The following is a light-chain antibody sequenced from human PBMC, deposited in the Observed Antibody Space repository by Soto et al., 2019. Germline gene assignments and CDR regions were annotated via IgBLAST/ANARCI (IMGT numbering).Light chain of an antibody. J-gene: IGKJ4*01. Sequence: DIVMTQSPDSLAVSLGERATIHCKSSESIVFTSDNKNYLAWYQHTQGQSXRLXISGASSGATGLPSRFSGSGSGTDFTLTINSLQSEDFAVYYCQQYHHWPVTFGGGTKVDIK. CDR2: GAS. V-gene: IGKV4-1*01. CDR3: QQYHHWPVT. CDR1: ESIVFTSDNKNY.